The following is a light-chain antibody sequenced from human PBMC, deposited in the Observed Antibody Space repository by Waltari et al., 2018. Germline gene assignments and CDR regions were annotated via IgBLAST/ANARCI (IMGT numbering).Light chain of an antibody. CDR1: QSLSSN. Sequence: IVMTQSPATLSVSPGEGATLSCKASQSLSSNLAWYQQKPGQLPGLLNYGASTRATGIPARCRGSGSGTEFTLTISSLQAEDVAVYYCQQYYNTPLTFGGGTKVEIK. CDR3: QQYYNTPLT. CDR2: GAS. V-gene: IGKV3-15*01. J-gene: IGKJ4*01.